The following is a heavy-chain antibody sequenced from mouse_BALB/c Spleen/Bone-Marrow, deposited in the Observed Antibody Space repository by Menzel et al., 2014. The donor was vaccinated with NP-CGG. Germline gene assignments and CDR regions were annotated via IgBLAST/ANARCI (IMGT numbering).Heavy chain of an antibody. CDR3: TRRTGTDYYAMDY. V-gene: IGHV5-6*01. Sequence: EVQLVESGGDLVKPGGSLKLSCAASGFTFSSYGMSWVRQTPDKRLEWVATISSGGIYTYYPDSVKGPFTISRDNAKNTLYLQMSSLKSEDTAMYYCTRRTGTDYYAMDYWGQGTSVSVSS. CDR1: GFTFSSYG. D-gene: IGHD4-1*01. J-gene: IGHJ4*01. CDR2: ISSGGIYT.